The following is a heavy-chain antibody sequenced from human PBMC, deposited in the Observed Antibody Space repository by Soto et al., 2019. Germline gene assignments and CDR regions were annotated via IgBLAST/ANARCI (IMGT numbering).Heavy chain of an antibody. D-gene: IGHD3-10*01. CDR1: GFTFSSYG. Sequence: QVQLVESGGGVVQPGRSLRLSCAASGFTFSSYGMHWVRQAPGKGLEWVAVIYYDGRNKYYADSVQGRFTISRDNSKNTLYLQMNSLRAEDTAVYYCARDYYGSGSSPDSWGQGTLVTVSS. CDR2: IYYDGRNK. J-gene: IGHJ4*02. V-gene: IGHV3-33*01. CDR3: ARDYYGSGSSPDS.